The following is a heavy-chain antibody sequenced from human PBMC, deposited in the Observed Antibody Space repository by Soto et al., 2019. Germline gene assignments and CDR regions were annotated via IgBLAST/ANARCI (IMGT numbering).Heavy chain of an antibody. J-gene: IGHJ6*02. CDR3: ASLYYDILTGYYYYGMDV. Sequence: GESLKISCKGSGYSFTSYWISWVRQMPGKGLEWVGRIDPSDSYTNYSPSFQGHVTISADKSISTAYLQWSSLKASDTAMYYCASLYYDILTGYYYYGMDVWGQGTTVTVSS. CDR1: GYSFTSYW. D-gene: IGHD3-9*01. CDR2: IDPSDSYT. V-gene: IGHV5-10-1*01.